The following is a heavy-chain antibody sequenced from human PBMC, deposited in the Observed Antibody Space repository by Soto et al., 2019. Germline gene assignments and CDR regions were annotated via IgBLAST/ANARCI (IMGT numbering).Heavy chain of an antibody. CDR3: ARVSLSRTYYYDSSGYHDY. D-gene: IGHD3-22*01. V-gene: IGHV4-34*01. CDR2: INHSGST. J-gene: IGHJ4*02. CDR1: GGSFSVYY. Sequence: PSETLSLTCAVYGGSFSVYYWSLIRQPPGKGLEWIGEINHSGSTNYNPSLKSRVTISVDTSKNQFSLKLSSVTAAATAVYYCARVSLSRTYYYDSSGYHDYWGQGSLVTVSS.